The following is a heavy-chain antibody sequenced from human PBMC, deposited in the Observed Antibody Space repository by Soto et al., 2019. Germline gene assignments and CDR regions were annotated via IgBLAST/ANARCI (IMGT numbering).Heavy chain of an antibody. Sequence: QTLSLTCTFSGFSLSTSGMRVSWIRQPPGKALEWLARIDWDDDKFYSTSLKTRLTISKDTSKNQVVLTMTNMDPVDTATYYCARMTYYYDSSGYSHDAFDIWGQGTMVTVSS. CDR3: ARMTYYYDSSGYSHDAFDI. D-gene: IGHD3-22*01. CDR2: IDWDDDK. J-gene: IGHJ3*02. CDR1: GFSLSTSGMR. V-gene: IGHV2-70*04.